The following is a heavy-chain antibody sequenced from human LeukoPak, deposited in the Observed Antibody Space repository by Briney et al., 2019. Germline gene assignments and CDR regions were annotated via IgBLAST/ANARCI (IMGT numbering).Heavy chain of an antibody. J-gene: IGHJ6*02. CDR1: GYTFTSYG. D-gene: IGHD3-22*01. CDR2: ISAYNGNT. V-gene: IGHV1-18*01. CDR3: ARDSPYYYDSSGPDYCYGMDV. Sequence: ASVKVSCKASGYTFTSYGISWVRQAPGQGLEWMGWISAYNGNTNYAQKLQGRVTMTTDTSTSTAYMELRSLRSDDTAVYYCARDSPYYYDSSGPDYCYGMDVWGQGTTVTVSS.